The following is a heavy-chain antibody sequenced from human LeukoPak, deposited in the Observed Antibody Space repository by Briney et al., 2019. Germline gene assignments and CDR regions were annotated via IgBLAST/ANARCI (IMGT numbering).Heavy chain of an antibody. J-gene: IGHJ6*02. D-gene: IGHD1-26*01. CDR2: IYYSGST. Sequence: SETLSLTCTVSGGSISSYYWSWIRQPPGKGLEWVGYIYYSGSTNYNPSLKSRVTISVDTSKNQFSLKLSSVTAADTAVYYCAWSSADYYYYGMDVWGQGTTVTVSS. CDR3: AWSSADYYYYGMDV. V-gene: IGHV4-59*08. CDR1: GGSISSYY.